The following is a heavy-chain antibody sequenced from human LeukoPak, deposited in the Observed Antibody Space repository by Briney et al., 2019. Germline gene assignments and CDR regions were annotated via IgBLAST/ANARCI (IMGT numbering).Heavy chain of an antibody. J-gene: IGHJ4*02. CDR1: GGSISSYY. Sequence: SETLSLTCTVSGGSISSYYWSWIRQPPGKGLEWIGYIYYSGSTNYNPSLKSRVTLSVDTSKNQFSLKLSSVTAADTAVYYCARALPQMATISNLFDYWGQGTLVTVSS. CDR2: IYYSGST. D-gene: IGHD5-24*01. CDR3: ARALPQMATISNLFDY. V-gene: IGHV4-59*01.